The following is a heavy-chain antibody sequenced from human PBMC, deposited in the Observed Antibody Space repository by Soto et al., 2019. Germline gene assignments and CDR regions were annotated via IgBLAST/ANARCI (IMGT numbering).Heavy chain of an antibody. Sequence: PVRSQRLHYAASGFIFSNSCMHWVRQAPGKGLVWVSRINSDGSTTNCADSVKGRFTISRDNAKNTLYLQMNSLRAEDTSVYYCARGPSGWDGDVYWGQGTQVSV. V-gene: IGHV3-74*01. CDR2: INSDGSTT. D-gene: IGHD6-19*01. CDR3: ARGPSGWDGDVY. CDR1: GFIFSNSC. J-gene: IGHJ4*02.